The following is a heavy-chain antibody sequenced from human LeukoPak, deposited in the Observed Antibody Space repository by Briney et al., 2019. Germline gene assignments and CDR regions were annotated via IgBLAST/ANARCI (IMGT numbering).Heavy chain of an antibody. CDR2: INHSGST. Sequence: PSETLSLTCAVYGGSFSGYYWSWIRQPPGKGLEWIGEINHSGSTNYNPSLKSRATISVDTSKNQFSLKLSSVTAADTAVYYCARAGILTGYYRRINAFDIWGQGTMVTVSS. J-gene: IGHJ3*02. CDR3: ARAGILTGYYRRINAFDI. CDR1: GGSFSGYY. V-gene: IGHV4-34*01. D-gene: IGHD3-9*01.